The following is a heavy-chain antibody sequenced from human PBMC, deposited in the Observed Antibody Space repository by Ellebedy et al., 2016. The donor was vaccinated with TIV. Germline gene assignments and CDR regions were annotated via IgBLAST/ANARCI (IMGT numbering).Heavy chain of an antibody. Sequence: GESLKISCAASRFTFSSYAMHWVRQAPGKGLEWVAVISYDGSNKYYADSVKGRFTISRDNSKNTLYLQMNSLRAEDTAVYYCARDGMIVIWGQGTLVTVSS. V-gene: IGHV3-30-3*01. CDR3: ARDGMIVI. CDR1: RFTFSSYA. CDR2: ISYDGSNK. J-gene: IGHJ4*02. D-gene: IGHD3-22*01.